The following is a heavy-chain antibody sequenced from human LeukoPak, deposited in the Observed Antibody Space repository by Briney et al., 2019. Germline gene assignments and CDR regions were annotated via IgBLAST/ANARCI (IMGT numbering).Heavy chain of an antibody. CDR1: GGSISSYY. CDR2: IYTSGST. CDR3: AREGYYYYYMDV. Sequence: SETLSLTCTVSGGSISSYYWSWIRQPAGKGLEWIGRIYTSGSTNYNPSLKSRVTISLDTSKNQFSLKLSSVTAADTAVYYCAREGYYYYYMDVWGKGTTVTISS. V-gene: IGHV4-4*07. J-gene: IGHJ6*03.